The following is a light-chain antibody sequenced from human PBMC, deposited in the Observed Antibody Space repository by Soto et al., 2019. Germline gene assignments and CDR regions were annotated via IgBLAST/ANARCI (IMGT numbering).Light chain of an antibody. Sequence: QSVLTQPASVSGSPGQSITISCTGTSSDVGSYNLVSWYQQHPGTAPKLMIYEAFKRPSGVSNRFSGSKSGDTASLTISGLQAEDEADYYCCSYAGSTTLYVFGTETKVTVL. CDR3: CSYAGSTTLYV. CDR2: EAF. J-gene: IGLJ1*01. CDR1: SSDVGSYNL. V-gene: IGLV2-23*01.